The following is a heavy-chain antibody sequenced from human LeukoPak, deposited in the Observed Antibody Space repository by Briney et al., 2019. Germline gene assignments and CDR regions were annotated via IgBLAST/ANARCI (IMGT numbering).Heavy chain of an antibody. D-gene: IGHD3-16*01. J-gene: IGHJ4*02. CDR3: ARLDMGELSRLFDY. Sequence: PSQTLSLTCTVSGGSISSGGYYWSCIRQPPGKGLECIGYIYHSGSTYYNPSLKSRVTISVDRSKNQFSLKLSSVTAADTAVYYCARLDMGELSRLFDYWGQGTLVTVSS. CDR2: IYHSGST. CDR1: GGSISSGGYY. V-gene: IGHV4-30-2*01.